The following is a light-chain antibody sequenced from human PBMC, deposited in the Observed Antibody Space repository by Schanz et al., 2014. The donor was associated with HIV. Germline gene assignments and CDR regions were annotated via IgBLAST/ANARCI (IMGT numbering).Light chain of an antibody. CDR1: QNIGKW. CDR3: QQYNSFSST. CDR2: QAS. J-gene: IGKJ2*01. Sequence: DVQMTQSPSTLSASVGDRVTITCRASQNIGKWLTWYQQKPGKAPNLLIYQASTRKSGVPPTFSGSGSGTEFTLTISSLQPDDFATYYCQQYNSFSSTFGQGTKLEIK. V-gene: IGKV1-5*03.